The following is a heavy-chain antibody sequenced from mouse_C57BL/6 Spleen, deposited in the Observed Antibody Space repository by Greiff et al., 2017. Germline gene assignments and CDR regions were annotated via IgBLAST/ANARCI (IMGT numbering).Heavy chain of an antibody. CDR3: ARFYNNYWYFDV. Sequence: VQLQQPGAELVRPGSSVKLSCKASGYTFTSYWMDWVKQRPGQGLEWIGNIYPSDSETYYNQKFKGKATLTAEKSSSTAYMQLSSLTSEDAAVYYCARFYNNYWYFDVWGTGTTVTVSS. J-gene: IGHJ1*03. V-gene: IGHV1-61*01. CDR1: GYTFTSYW. D-gene: IGHD2-5*01. CDR2: IYPSDSET.